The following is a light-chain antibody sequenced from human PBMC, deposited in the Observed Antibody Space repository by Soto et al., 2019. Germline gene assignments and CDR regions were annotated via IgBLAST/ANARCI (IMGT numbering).Light chain of an antibody. J-gene: IGKJ4*01. CDR2: AAS. CDR3: QQAYAFPLT. CDR1: QNIDNS. Sequence: VQMTQSPSSVSASVGDRVTITCRASQNIDNSLVWYQQKAGKAPQLMIYAASSLQSGVPPRFSGNRSGTEFTLTVNNLQSEDFAFYYCQQAYAFPLTFGGGTKVEVK. V-gene: IGKV1D-12*01.